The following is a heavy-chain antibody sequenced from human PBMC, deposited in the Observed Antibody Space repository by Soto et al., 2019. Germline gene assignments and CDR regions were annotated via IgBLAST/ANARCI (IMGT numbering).Heavy chain of an antibody. J-gene: IGHJ5*02. CDR3: ARMYSSGSGWFHP. CDR2: FYSSGSI. D-gene: IGHD3-22*01. V-gene: IGHV4-31*03. Sequence: KTSETLSLTCSVSGYSITAGGYYWSWIRQHPGKGLEWIGSFYSSGSIIYNPSLKSRVSISGDTSRNQFSMTLTSVTAADTAPYYCARMYSSGSGWFHPWGQGTLVTVSS. CDR1: GYSITAGGYY.